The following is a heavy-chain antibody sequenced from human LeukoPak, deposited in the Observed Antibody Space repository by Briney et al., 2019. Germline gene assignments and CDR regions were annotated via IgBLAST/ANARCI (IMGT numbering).Heavy chain of an antibody. CDR3: ARPDDSESFYRANHY. J-gene: IGHJ4*02. CDR2: ISNDGNNK. Sequence: GRSLRLSCAASGFSFNSYPMQWVRQAPGKGLEWVAVISNDGNNKYYADSVKGRFTISRDNSNNTLSLQMSGLRVEDTAVYYCARPDDSESFYRANHYWGRGTLVTVS. V-gene: IGHV3-30*04. CDR1: GFSFNSYP. D-gene: IGHD3-10*01.